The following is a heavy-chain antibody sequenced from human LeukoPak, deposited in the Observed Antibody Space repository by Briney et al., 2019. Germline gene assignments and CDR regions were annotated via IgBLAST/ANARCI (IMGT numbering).Heavy chain of an antibody. CDR3: ARTLADAFDV. CDR1: GXTFRSNW. V-gene: IGHV3-74*01. J-gene: IGHJ3*01. Sequence: PGRSLRLSCAASGXTFRSNWMHWVRQAPGKGLVWVSHINTDGSSTRYADSVRGRFTISRDNAKNTLYLQMNSLRAEDTAVYYCARTLADAFDVWGQGTMVTVSS. D-gene: IGHD3-16*01. CDR2: INTDGSST.